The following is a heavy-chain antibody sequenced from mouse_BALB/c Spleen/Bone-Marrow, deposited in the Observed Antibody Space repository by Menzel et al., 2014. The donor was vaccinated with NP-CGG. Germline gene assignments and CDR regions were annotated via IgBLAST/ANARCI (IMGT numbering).Heavy chain of an antibody. CDR3: AREGGD. Sequence: QVQLKESGAELARPGASVKLSCKASGYIFTSYWMQWVKQRPGQGLDWIGAIFPGDGDTRYTQKFKGKATLTADKSSSTAFMQLSSLASEDSAVYYCAREGGDWGQGTTLRVPS. V-gene: IGHV1-87*01. CDR1: GYIFTSYW. J-gene: IGHJ2*01. CDR2: IFPGDGDT.